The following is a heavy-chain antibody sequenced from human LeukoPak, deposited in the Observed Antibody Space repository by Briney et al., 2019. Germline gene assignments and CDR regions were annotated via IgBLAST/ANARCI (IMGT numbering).Heavy chain of an antibody. Sequence: GGSLRLSCAASGFTFSSYAMSWVRQAPGKGLEWVSAISGSGGSTYYADSVKGRFTISRDNSKNTLYLQMNSLRAEDTAVYYCARTSKITMINSLYFDYWGQGTLVTVSS. CDR2: ISGSGGST. CDR1: GFTFSSYA. V-gene: IGHV3-23*01. J-gene: IGHJ4*02. CDR3: ARTSKITMINSLYFDY. D-gene: IGHD3-22*01.